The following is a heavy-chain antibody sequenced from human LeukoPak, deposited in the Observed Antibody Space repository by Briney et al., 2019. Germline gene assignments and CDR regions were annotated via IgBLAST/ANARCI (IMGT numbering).Heavy chain of an antibody. CDR2: VNPNSGGT. J-gene: IGHJ4*02. CDR1: GYTFTGYY. V-gene: IGHV1-2*06. Sequence: ASVKVSCKASGYTFTGYYMNWVRPAPGQGLAWMGRVNPNSGGTNYAQRFQGRVTMTRDTSINTAYMELSRLRSDDTAIYYCARTRAYASGSYFHFEYWGQGTLVTVSS. CDR3: ARTRAYASGSYFHFEY. D-gene: IGHD3-10*01.